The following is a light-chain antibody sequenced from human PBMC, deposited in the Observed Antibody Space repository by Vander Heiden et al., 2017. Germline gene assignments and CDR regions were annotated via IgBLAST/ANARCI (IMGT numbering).Light chain of an antibody. CDR3: TQSLPTLFT. CDR1: QILLHSTGYNY. CDR2: LGS. Sequence: DIVMTESARSLPVTPGAPASISCRSSQILLHSTGYNYLHWYLQKPGQSPQLLIYLGSIRASGVPDRSSGSGSRTDFTLKISRVVVADVGVSYSTQSLPTLFTFGPGTKADIK. V-gene: IGKV2-28*01. J-gene: IGKJ3*01.